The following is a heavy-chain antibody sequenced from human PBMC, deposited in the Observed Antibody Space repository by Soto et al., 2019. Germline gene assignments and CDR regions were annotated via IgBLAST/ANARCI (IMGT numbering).Heavy chain of an antibody. J-gene: IGHJ4*02. CDR2: INTGTGNT. CDR3: ARDKNGLFDY. Sequence: VASVKVSCKASGYIFTRYHIHWVRQAPGQRLEWMGWINTGTGNTKYSQNFQGRGTTTRDTSAITAYMELSSLRSEDTAVYYCARDKNGLFDYWGQGTLVTVSS. D-gene: IGHD2-8*01. V-gene: IGHV1-3*04. CDR1: GYIFTRYH.